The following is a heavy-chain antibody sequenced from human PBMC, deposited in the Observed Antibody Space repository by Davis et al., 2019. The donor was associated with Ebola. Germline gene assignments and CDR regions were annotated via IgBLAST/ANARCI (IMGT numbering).Heavy chain of an antibody. Sequence: PSETLSLTCTVSGGSISSGDYYWSWIRQPPGKGLEWIGYIYYSGSTYYNPSLKSRVTISVDTSKNQFSLKLSSVTAADTAVYYCASLLRYFDGVVDYMDVWGKGTTVTVSS. V-gene: IGHV4-30-4*01. CDR1: GGSISSGDYY. J-gene: IGHJ6*03. CDR3: ASLLRYFDGVVDYMDV. D-gene: IGHD3-9*01. CDR2: IYYSGST.